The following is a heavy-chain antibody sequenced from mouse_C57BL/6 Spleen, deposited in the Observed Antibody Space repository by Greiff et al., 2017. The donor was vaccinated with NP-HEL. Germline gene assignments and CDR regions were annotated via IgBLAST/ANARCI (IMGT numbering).Heavy chain of an antibody. J-gene: IGHJ4*01. Sequence: QVTLKVSGPGLLQPSQTLSLTCSFSGFSLSTFGMGVGWIRQPSGKGLEWLAHIWWDDAKYYNPALKPRLTISKDTSKNQVFLKIANVDTADTATYYGARIPPGDYDYDEYAMDYWGQGTSVTVSS. CDR3: ARIPPGDYDYDEYAMDY. CDR1: GFSLSTFGMG. D-gene: IGHD2-4*01. V-gene: IGHV8-8*01. CDR2: IWWDDAK.